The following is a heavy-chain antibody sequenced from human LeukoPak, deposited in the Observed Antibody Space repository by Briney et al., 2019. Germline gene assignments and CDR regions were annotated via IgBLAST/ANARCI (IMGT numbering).Heavy chain of an antibody. D-gene: IGHD3-22*01. Sequence: GRSLRLSCAASGFTFSSYGMHWVRQAPGKGLEWVAVIWYDGSNKYYADSVKGRFTISRDNSKNTLYLQMNSLRAEDTAVYYCAREGYYDSSSKVDYWGQGTLVTVSS. CDR2: IWYDGSNK. V-gene: IGHV3-33*01. J-gene: IGHJ4*02. CDR1: GFTFSSYG. CDR3: AREGYYDSSSKVDY.